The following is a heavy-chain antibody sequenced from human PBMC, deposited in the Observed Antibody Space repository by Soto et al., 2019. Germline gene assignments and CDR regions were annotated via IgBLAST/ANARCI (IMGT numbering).Heavy chain of an antibody. V-gene: IGHV3-9*01. Sequence: EVQLVESGGGLVQPGRSLRLSCAASGFTFDDYAMHWVRQAPGKGLEWVSGISWNSGSIGYADSVKGRFTISRDNAKNSLYLQMNSLRAEDTALYYCAKGGYDSSGYWGPFGYWGQGTLVTVSS. CDR3: AKGGYDSSGYWGPFGY. D-gene: IGHD3-22*01. CDR1: GFTFDDYA. J-gene: IGHJ4*02. CDR2: ISWNSGSI.